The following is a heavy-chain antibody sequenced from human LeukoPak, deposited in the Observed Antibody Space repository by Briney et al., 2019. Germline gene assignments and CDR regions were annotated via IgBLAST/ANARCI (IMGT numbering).Heavy chain of an antibody. Sequence: SETLSLTCTVSGGSISSYYWSWIRQPPGKGLEWIGYIYYSGSTNYKPSLNSRVSILGDTSRNRFSLKLTSVTAADTAVYYCARGGPDGHCRGNACYNYPFDFWGQGALVTVSS. CDR1: GGSISSYY. V-gene: IGHV4-59*08. CDR2: IYYSGST. D-gene: IGHD5-24*01. CDR3: ARGGPDGHCRGNACYNYPFDF. J-gene: IGHJ4*02.